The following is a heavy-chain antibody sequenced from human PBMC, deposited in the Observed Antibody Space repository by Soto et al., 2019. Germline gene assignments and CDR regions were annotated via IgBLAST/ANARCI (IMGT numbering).Heavy chain of an antibody. Sequence: GGSLRLSCAASGFTFSSYAMSWVRQAPGKGLEWVSAISGSGGSTYYADSVKGRFTISRDNSKNTLYLQMNSLRAEDTAVYYCAKDWDYYGSGSHDPSWFDPWGQGTLVTVSS. J-gene: IGHJ5*02. D-gene: IGHD3-10*01. CDR2: ISGSGGST. CDR1: GFTFSSYA. CDR3: AKDWDYYGSGSHDPSWFDP. V-gene: IGHV3-23*01.